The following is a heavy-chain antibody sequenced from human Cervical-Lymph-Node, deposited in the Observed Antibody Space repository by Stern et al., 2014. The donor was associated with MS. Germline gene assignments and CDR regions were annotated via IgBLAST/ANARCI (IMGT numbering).Heavy chain of an antibody. CDR2: FNYPGTP. J-gene: IGHJ6*02. CDR3: ARRRSSSWFDYGLDV. D-gene: IGHD6-13*01. V-gene: IGHV4-39*01. Sequence: QVQLQESGPGLVKPSETLSLTCTVSGVSVGSSSYYWTWIRQPPGKGLQWIGSFNYPGTPYYTRPLGSQTPLPVDIPKNQFPRSLNSVTAADTAVYYCARRRSSSWFDYGLDVWGQGTTVTV. CDR1: GVSVGSSSYY.